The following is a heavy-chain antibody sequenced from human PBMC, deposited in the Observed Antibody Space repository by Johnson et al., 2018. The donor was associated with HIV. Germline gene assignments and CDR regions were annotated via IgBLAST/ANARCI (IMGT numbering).Heavy chain of an antibody. CDR3: AKVHSSSSNGFDI. CDR2: IRYDGSTK. V-gene: IGHV3-30*02. CDR1: GFTFSSYG. D-gene: IGHD6-6*01. J-gene: IGHJ3*02. Sequence: QVQLVESGGGVVQPGGSLRLSCAASGFTFSSYGMHWVRQAPGKGLAWVAFIRYDGSTKYYADSVKGRFTVSRDNYKNTLYLQMNSLRGEDTAVYYCAKVHSSSSNGFDIWGQGTMVTVSS.